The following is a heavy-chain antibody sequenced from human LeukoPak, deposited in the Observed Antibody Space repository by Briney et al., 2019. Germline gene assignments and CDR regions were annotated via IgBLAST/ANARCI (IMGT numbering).Heavy chain of an antibody. CDR3: ARHQWYRRMTYYYYGMDV. V-gene: IGHV4-59*08. CDR2: ISYSGST. D-gene: IGHD2-15*01. J-gene: IGHJ6*02. CDR1: GGSISSYY. Sequence: SETLSLTCTVSGGSISSYYWSWIRQPPGKGLEWIGYISYSGSTNYNPSLKSRVTISVDTSKNQFSLKLSSVTAADTAVYYCARHQWYRRMTYYYYGMDVWGQGTTVTVSS.